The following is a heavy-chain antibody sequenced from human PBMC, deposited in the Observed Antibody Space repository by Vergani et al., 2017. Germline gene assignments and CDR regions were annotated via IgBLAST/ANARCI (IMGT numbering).Heavy chain of an antibody. CDR3: ARIHYGDYGVEAFDY. J-gene: IGHJ4*02. CDR2: IFSNDEK. CDR1: GFSLSNARMG. D-gene: IGHD4-17*01. V-gene: IGHV2-26*01. Sequence: QVTLKESGPVLVKPTETLTLTCTVSGFSLSNARMGVSWIRQPPGKALEWLANIFSNDEKSYSTSLKSRLTISKDTSKSQVVLTMTNMDPVDTATYYCARIHYGDYGVEAFDYWGQGTLVTVSS.